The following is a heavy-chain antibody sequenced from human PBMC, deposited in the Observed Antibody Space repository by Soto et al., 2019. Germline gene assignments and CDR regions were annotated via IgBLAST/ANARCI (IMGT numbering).Heavy chain of an antibody. D-gene: IGHD3-3*01. Sequence: GCSMGLCRAASGVTLRSYAMSWVRQAPGKGLEWVSAIGGSGGSTYYADSVKGRFTISRDNSKNTLYLQMNSLRAEDTAVYYCAKEPPSIHHWGQGTMVTAS. CDR1: GVTLRSYA. V-gene: IGHV3-23*01. CDR2: IGGSGGST. CDR3: AKEPPSIHH. J-gene: IGHJ3*01.